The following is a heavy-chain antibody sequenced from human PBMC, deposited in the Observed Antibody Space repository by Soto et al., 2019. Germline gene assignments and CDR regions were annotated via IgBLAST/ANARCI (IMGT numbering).Heavy chain of an antibody. J-gene: IGHJ6*02. V-gene: IGHV3-23*01. Sequence: GGSLRLPCAAAGFTCSSYARSWVRQAPGKGLEWVSAISGSGGSTYYADSVKGRFTISRDNSKNTLYLQMNSLRAEDTAVYYCAKDSMGLHYYYYHYGMDVWGQGTTVTVSS. D-gene: IGHD2-2*01. CDR2: ISGSGGST. CDR1: GFTCSSYA. CDR3: AKDSMGLHYYYYHYGMDV.